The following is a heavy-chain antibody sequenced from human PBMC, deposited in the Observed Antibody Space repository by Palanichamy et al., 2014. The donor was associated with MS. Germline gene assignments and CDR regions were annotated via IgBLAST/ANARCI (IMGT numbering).Heavy chain of an antibody. J-gene: IGHJ3*01. CDR3: ARDVDYERSAFDF. V-gene: IGHV4-59*01. D-gene: IGHD3-22*01. Sequence: RVTISVDTSKNQFSLKLSSVTAADTAVYYCARDVDYERSAFDFWGQGTMVTVSS.